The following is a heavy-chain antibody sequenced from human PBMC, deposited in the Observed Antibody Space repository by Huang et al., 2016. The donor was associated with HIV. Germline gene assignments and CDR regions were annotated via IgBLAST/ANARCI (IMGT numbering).Heavy chain of an antibody. V-gene: IGHV1-69*01. D-gene: IGHD2-15*01. CDR2: IIPIVGTA. J-gene: IGHJ6*02. CDR3: ARDRWDLLVPTGSDYYYGMDV. CDR1: GGSFISYA. Sequence: QVQLVQSGAEVKKPGSSVKVSCKASGGSFISYAFSWVRQAPGQGLEWMGGIIPIVGTANDAQKFQGRVTITADESTSTAYMELSSLRSEDTAVYYCARDRWDLLVPTGSDYYYGMDVWGQGTTVTVSS.